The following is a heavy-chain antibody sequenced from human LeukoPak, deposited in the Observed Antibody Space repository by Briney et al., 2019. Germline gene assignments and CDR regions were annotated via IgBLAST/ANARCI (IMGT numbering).Heavy chain of an antibody. Sequence: ASVKVSCKASGYTFTGYYMHWVRQAPGQGLEWMGWINPNSGGTNYAQKFQGRVTMTRDTSIGTAYMELSRLRSDDTAVYYCARGGVEYQLLKTPLNDYWGQGTLVTVSS. CDR1: GYTFTGYY. CDR2: INPNSGGT. D-gene: IGHD2-2*01. CDR3: ARGGVEYQLLKTPLNDY. J-gene: IGHJ4*02. V-gene: IGHV1-2*02.